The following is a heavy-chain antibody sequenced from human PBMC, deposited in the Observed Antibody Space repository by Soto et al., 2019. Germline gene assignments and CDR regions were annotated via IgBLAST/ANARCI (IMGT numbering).Heavy chain of an antibody. CDR2: ISAYNGNT. CDR1: GYTFTSYG. J-gene: IGHJ4*02. CDR3: AFLGYCSSTSCYPDY. D-gene: IGHD2-2*01. V-gene: IGHV1-18*01. Sequence: QVQLVQSGAEVKKPGASVKVSCKASGYTFTSYGISWVRQAPGQGLEWMGWISAYNGNTNYAQKLQGRVTMITDTSTSTAYMELRSRRSDDTAVYYCAFLGYCSSTSCYPDYWGQGTLVTVSS.